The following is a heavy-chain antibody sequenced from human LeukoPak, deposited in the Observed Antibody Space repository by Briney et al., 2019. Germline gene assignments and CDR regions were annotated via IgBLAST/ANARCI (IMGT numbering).Heavy chain of an antibody. D-gene: IGHD1-26*01. CDR1: GYTFTGYY. CDR2: INPNSGGT. Sequence: GASVKVSCKASGYTFTGYYMHWVRQAPGQVLEWMGWINPNSGGTNYAQKFQGRVTMTRDTSISTAYMELSRLRSDDTAVYYCARGLEIVGATTNWFDPWGQGTLVTVSS. CDR3: ARGLEIVGATTNWFDP. V-gene: IGHV1-2*02. J-gene: IGHJ5*02.